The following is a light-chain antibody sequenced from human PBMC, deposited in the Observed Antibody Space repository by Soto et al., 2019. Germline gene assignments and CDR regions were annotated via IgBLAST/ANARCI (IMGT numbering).Light chain of an antibody. CDR2: ESS. V-gene: IGKV3-11*01. CDR3: QQYADWPKT. Sequence: EIVLTQSQSTLFFYGVERATLSCRASQSVDNYLDWYQQKPGQAPRLLIYESSNRATGIPARFSGSGSGTDFILTISSLQSEDFAVYFCQQYADWPKTFGQGTKVDIK. J-gene: IGKJ1*01. CDR1: QSVDNY.